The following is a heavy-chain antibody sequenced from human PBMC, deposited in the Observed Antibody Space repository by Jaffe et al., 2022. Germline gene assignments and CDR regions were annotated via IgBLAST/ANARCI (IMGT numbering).Heavy chain of an antibody. CDR3: ARGEGRGTYSGSYSYYYYYYMDV. CDR1: GGSISSGSYY. D-gene: IGHD1-26*01. V-gene: IGHV4-61*02. J-gene: IGHJ6*03. CDR2: IYTSGST. Sequence: QVQLQESGPGLVKPSQTLSLTCTVSGGSISSGSYYWSWIRQPAGKGLEWIGRIYTSGSTNYNPSLKSRVTISVDTSKNQFSLKLSSVTAADTAVYYCARGEGRGTYSGSYSYYYYYYMDVWGKGTTVTVSS.